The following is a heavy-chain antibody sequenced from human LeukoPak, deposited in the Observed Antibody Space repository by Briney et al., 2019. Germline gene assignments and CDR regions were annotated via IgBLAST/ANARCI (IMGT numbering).Heavy chain of an antibody. CDR1: GGSISSNNW. CDR3: ARGPSVAAHLDY. V-gene: IGHV4-4*02. CDR2: IYHHGAT. Sequence: SGTLSLTCAVSGGSISSNNWWSLVRQPPGKGLEWIGEIYHHGATNYSPSLKSRVTLSVDKSKNQFSLELSSVTAADTAVYYCARGPSVAAHLDYWGQGTLVTVSS. D-gene: IGHD5-12*01. J-gene: IGHJ4*02.